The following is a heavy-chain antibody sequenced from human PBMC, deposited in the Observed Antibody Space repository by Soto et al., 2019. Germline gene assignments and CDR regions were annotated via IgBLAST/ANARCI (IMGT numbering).Heavy chain of an antibody. D-gene: IGHD5-18*01. CDR2: ISYDGSNK. Sequence: QVQLVESGGGVVQPGRSLRLSCAASGFTFSSYGMHWVRQAPGKGLEWVAVISYDGSNKYYADSVKGRFTISRDNSKNTLYLQMNSLRAEDTAVYYCAKVGHHTAEYYFDYWGQGTLVTVSS. CDR3: AKVGHHTAEYYFDY. CDR1: GFTFSSYG. V-gene: IGHV3-30*18. J-gene: IGHJ4*02.